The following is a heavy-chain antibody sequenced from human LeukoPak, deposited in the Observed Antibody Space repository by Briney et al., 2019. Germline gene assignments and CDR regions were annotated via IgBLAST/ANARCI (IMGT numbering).Heavy chain of an antibody. J-gene: IGHJ6*02. CDR1: GFTFSSYG. Sequence: GGSLRLSCAASGFTFSSYGMHWVRQAPGKGLEWVAVIWYDGSNKYYADSVKGRFTISRDNSKNTLYLQMNSLRAEDTAVYYCARDWGLESRDGYNLAVWGQGTTVTVSS. CDR3: ARDWGLESRDGYNLAV. V-gene: IGHV3-33*01. D-gene: IGHD5-24*01. CDR2: IWYDGSNK.